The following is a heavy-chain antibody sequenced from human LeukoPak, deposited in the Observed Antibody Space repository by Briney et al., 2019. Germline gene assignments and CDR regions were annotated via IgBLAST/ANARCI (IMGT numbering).Heavy chain of an antibody. Sequence: GGSLRLSCAGSGFTFSSYAMTWVRQAPGKGLEWVSAISGSGSSTFYADSVEGRFTISRDNSKNTLYLQMNSLRAEDTAVYYCAKGRRYYYDSSGYDYWGQGTLVTVSS. J-gene: IGHJ4*02. V-gene: IGHV3-23*01. CDR1: GFTFSSYA. D-gene: IGHD3-22*01. CDR3: AKGRRYYYDSSGYDY. CDR2: ISGSGSST.